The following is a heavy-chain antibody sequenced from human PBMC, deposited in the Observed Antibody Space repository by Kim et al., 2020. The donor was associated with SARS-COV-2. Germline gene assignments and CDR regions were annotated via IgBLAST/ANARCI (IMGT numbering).Heavy chain of an antibody. CDR3: ARGANYFDY. Sequence: SGDTYYAQKFQGRVTMTPDTSTNTAYVELRSLRPDDTAVYYCARGANYFDYWGQGTLVTVSS. V-gene: IGHV1-18*01. J-gene: IGHJ4*02. CDR2: SGDT.